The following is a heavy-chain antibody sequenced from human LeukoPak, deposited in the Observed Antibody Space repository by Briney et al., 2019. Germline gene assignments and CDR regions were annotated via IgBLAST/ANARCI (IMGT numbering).Heavy chain of an antibody. Sequence: SETLSLACTVSGGSISSYYWNWIRQPAGKGLEWIGRIYTSGGTNYNPSLKSRVTMSVDTSKNQFSLKLSSVTAADTAVYYCARANMAGPEYFQHWGQGTLVTVSS. CDR2: IYTSGGT. J-gene: IGHJ1*01. V-gene: IGHV4-4*07. CDR1: GGSISSYY. CDR3: ARANMAGPEYFQH. D-gene: IGHD6-19*01.